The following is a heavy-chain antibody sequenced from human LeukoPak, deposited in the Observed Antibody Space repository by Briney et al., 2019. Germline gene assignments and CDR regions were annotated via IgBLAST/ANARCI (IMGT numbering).Heavy chain of an antibody. CDR3: AREAVVVTPYRYFDL. V-gene: IGHV4-30-4*01. J-gene: IGHJ2*01. D-gene: IGHD3-22*01. CDR1: GGSISSGDYY. Sequence: SQTLSLTCTVSGGSISSGDYYWSWIRQPPGKGLEWIGYIYYSGSTYYNPSLKSRVTISVDTSKNQFSLKLSSVTAADTAVYYCAREAVVVTPYRYFDLWGRGTLVTVSS. CDR2: IYYSGST.